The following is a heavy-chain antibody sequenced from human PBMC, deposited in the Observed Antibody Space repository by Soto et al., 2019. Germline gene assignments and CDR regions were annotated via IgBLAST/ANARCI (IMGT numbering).Heavy chain of an antibody. CDR2: IIPILGIA. J-gene: IGHJ6*03. Sequence: SVKVSCKASGGTFSSYTISWVRQAPGQGLEWMGRIIPILGIANYAQKFQGRVTITADKSTSTAYMGLSSLRSEDTAVYYCARLSRDYYYYMDVWGKGTTVTVSS. CDR3: ARLSRDYYYYMDV. V-gene: IGHV1-69*02. CDR1: GGTFSSYT.